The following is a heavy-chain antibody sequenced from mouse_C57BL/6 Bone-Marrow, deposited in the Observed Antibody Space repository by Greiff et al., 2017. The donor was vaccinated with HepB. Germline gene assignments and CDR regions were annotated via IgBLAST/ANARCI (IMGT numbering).Heavy chain of an antibody. V-gene: IGHV1-64*01. D-gene: IGHD4-1*01. CDR3: ARNWALFDY. CDR1: GYTFTSYW. CDR2: IHPNSGST. J-gene: IGHJ2*01. Sequence: VQLQQSGAELVKPGASVKLSCKASGYTFTSYWMHWVKQRPGQGLEWIGMIHPNSGSTNYNEKFKSKATLTVDKSSSTAYMQLSSLKSEDSAVYYCARNWALFDYWGQGTTLTVSS.